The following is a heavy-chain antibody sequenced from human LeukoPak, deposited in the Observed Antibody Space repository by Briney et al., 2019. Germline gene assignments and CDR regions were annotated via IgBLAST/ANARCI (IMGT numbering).Heavy chain of an antibody. CDR2: IYYSGST. CDR3: ARDSITIFGVPGGWFDP. V-gene: IGHV4-30-4*08. J-gene: IGHJ5*02. Sequence: PSETLSLTCAVSGGSISSGDYYWSWIRQPPGKGLEWIGYIYYSGSTYYNPSLKSRVTISVDTSKNQFSLKLSSVTAADTAVHYCARDSITIFGVPGGWFDPWGQGTLVTVSS. D-gene: IGHD3-3*01. CDR1: GGSISSGDYY.